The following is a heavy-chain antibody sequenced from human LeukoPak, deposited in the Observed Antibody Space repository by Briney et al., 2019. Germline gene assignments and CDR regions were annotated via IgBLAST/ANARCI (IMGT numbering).Heavy chain of an antibody. V-gene: IGHV1-69*13. D-gene: IGHD5-18*01. Sequence: SVKVSCKASGGTFSSYAISWVRQAPGQGREWMGGIIPIFGTANYAQKFQGRVTITADESTSTAYMELSSLRSEDTAVYYCATPAGGYSYGRYFDYWGQGTLVTVSS. CDR3: ATPAGGYSYGRYFDY. J-gene: IGHJ4*02. CDR1: GGTFSSYA. CDR2: IIPIFGTA.